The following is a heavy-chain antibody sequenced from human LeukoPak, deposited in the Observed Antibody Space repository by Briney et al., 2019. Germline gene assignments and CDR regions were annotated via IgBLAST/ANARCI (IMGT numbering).Heavy chain of an antibody. V-gene: IGHV3-21*01. CDR3: TRGLPPVTRVH. CDR1: GFTFSSYS. D-gene: IGHD2-2*01. Sequence: GGSLRLSCAASGFTFSSYSMNWVRQAPGKGLEWVSSISSSSGYIYYADSVKGRFTISRDNAKNSLYLQMNSLRAEDTAVYYCTRGLPPVTRVHWGQGTLVTVSS. CDR2: ISSSSGYI. J-gene: IGHJ4*02.